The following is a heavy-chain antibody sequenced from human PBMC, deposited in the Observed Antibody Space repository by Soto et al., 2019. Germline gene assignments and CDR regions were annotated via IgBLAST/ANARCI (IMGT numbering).Heavy chain of an antibody. Sequence: ASVKGSCKASGYSFTDYHIHWVRQAPGQGLEWLGRINPKSGGTSTAQKFQGWVTMTTDTSISTASMELTRLTSDDTAIYYCARGEPTDCSYGVCAFVHNHDLDVWSQGTSVTVSS. V-gene: IGHV1-2*04. J-gene: IGHJ6*02. CDR3: ARGEPTDCSYGVCAFVHNHDLDV. CDR2: INPKSGGT. CDR1: GYSFTDYH. D-gene: IGHD2-8*01.